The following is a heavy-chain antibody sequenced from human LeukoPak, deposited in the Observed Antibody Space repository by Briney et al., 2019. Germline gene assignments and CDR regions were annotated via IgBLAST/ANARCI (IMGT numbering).Heavy chain of an antibody. D-gene: IGHD3-3*01. J-gene: IGHJ4*02. CDR1: GYSFTSYW. CDR2: IYPGDSDT. CDR3: ARQRDSAYYDFWSGYFFFGY. V-gene: IGHV5-51*01. Sequence: GESLKISCKGSGYSFTSYWIGWVRQMPGKGLEWMGIIYPGDSDTRYSPSFQGQVTISADKSISTAYLQWSSLQAPDTAMYYCARQRDSAYYDFWSGYFFFGYWGQGTLVTVSS.